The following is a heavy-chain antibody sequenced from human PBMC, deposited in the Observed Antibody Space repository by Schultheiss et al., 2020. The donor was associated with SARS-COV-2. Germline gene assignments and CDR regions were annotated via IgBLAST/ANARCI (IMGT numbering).Heavy chain of an antibody. CDR3: AKDLSPHRYCSGGSCSYFDY. J-gene: IGHJ4*02. Sequence: GGSLRLSCAASGFTFSSYGMHWVRQAPGKGLEWVADIKCDGSEKYYVDSVKGRFTISRDNAKNSLYLQMNSLRAEDTALYYCAKDLSPHRYCSGGSCSYFDYWGQGTLVTVSS. CDR1: GFTFSSYG. V-gene: IGHV3-7*03. CDR2: IKCDGSEK. D-gene: IGHD2-15*01.